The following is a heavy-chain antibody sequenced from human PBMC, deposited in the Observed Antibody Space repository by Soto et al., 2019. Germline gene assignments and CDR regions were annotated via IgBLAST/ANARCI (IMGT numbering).Heavy chain of an antibody. Sequence: SETLSLTCSVSGGSITTPGYSWSWIRQPPGKPLEWIGYVYHTGNAYPKPSLKSRVTISLDRSKNQFSLRMTSVTAADTGLYYCASRPYYYGLDVWGQGTTVTVSS. CDR1: GGSITTPGYS. V-gene: IGHV4-30-2*01. CDR3: ASRPYYYGLDV. CDR2: VYHTGNA. J-gene: IGHJ6*02.